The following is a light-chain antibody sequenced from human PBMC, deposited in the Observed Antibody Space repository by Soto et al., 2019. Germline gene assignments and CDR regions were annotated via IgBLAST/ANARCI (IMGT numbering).Light chain of an antibody. V-gene: IGLV2-23*02. CDR1: SSDVGGYNY. J-gene: IGLJ3*02. CDR3: CSYAGSSTWV. Sequence: QSALTQPASVSGSPGQSITISCTGTSSDVGGYNYVSWYQQHPGQVPKLTIYEVTNRPSGVSNRFSGSKSGNTASLTISGLQAEDDAYYYCCSYAGSSTWVFGGGTKLTVL. CDR2: EVT.